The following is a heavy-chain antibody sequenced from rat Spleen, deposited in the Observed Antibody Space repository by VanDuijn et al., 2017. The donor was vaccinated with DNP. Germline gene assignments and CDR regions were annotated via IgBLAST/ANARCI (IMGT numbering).Heavy chain of an antibody. CDR2: IWSSGTT. J-gene: IGHJ2*01. Sequence: VQLVQSGGGLVQPGRSLKLSCVASGFTFSDYNMAWVRQAPKKGLEWVGAIWSSGTTDYNSALKSRLSISRDTSKSQVLLEMSSMQTEDTAIYFCTSWTTDYPYYFDYWGQGVMVTVSS. D-gene: IGHD1-6*01. CDR1: GFTFSDYN. V-gene: IGHV2-15*01. CDR3: TSWTTDYPYYFDY.